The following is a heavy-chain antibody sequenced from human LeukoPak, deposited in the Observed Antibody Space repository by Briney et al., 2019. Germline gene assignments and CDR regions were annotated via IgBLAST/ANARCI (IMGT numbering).Heavy chain of an antibody. Sequence: GGSLRLSCAASGFTFTSSAMSWVRQAPGKGLEWVSYISSSGSTIYYADSVKGRFTISRDNAKNSLYLQMNSLRAEDTAVYYCAELGITMIGGVWSKGTTVTISS. CDR3: AELGITMIGGV. D-gene: IGHD3-10*02. V-gene: IGHV3-48*03. J-gene: IGHJ6*04. CDR2: ISSSGSTI. CDR1: GFTFTSSA.